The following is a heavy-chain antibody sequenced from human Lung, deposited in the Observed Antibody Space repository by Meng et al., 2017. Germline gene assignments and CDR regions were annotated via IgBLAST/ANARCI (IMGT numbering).Heavy chain of an antibody. D-gene: IGHD6-25*01. V-gene: IGHV1-2*06. Sequence: GRLVQSGAGGKKPGASVKVSCKPSGYNFPDYYIHWVRRAPEQGLEWMGRINPKSGDTHYAQKFQARVTMTGDTSISTAYMELSGLRSDDTAMYYCARDEDISAAGKLFGDYWGQGTLVTVSS. CDR1: GYNFPDYY. CDR3: ARDEDISAAGKLFGDY. J-gene: IGHJ4*02. CDR2: INPKSGDT.